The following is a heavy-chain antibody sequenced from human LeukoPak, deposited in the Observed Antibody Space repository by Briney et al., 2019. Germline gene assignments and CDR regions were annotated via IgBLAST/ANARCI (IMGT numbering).Heavy chain of an antibody. V-gene: IGHV3-23*01. D-gene: IGHD5-12*01. J-gene: IGHJ4*02. CDR1: GFTFSSYA. CDR3: ARERRGPIFDY. CDR2: ISGSGGST. Sequence: GGSLRLSCAASGFTFSSYAMSWVRQAPGKGLEWVSAISGSGGSTYYADSVKGRFTISRDNAKNSLYLQMNSLRAEDTAVYYCARERRGPIFDYWGQGTLVTVSS.